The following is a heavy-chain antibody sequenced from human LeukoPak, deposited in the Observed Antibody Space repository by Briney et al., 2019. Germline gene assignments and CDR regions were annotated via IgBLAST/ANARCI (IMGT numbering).Heavy chain of an antibody. Sequence: ASVKVSCKASGYTFTSYGISWVRQAPGQGLEWMGWISAYNGNTNYAQKLQGRVTMTTDTSTSTAYMELRSLRSDDTAVYYCAREVRHRNYGGKNWFDPWGQGTLVTVSS. D-gene: IGHD4-23*01. J-gene: IGHJ5*02. CDR1: GYTFTSYG. V-gene: IGHV1-18*01. CDR2: ISAYNGNT. CDR3: AREVRHRNYGGKNWFDP.